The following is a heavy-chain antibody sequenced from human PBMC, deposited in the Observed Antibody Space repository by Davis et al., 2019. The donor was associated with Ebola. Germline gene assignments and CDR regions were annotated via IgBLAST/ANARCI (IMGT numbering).Heavy chain of an antibody. V-gene: IGHV3-21*01. J-gene: IGHJ6*02. D-gene: IGHD1-7*01. CDR2: ISSSSSYI. CDR3: ARDRGRTTRHYGMDV. CDR1: GFTFSSYS. Sequence: GESLKISCAASGFTFSSYSMNWVRQAPGKGLEWVSSISSSSSYIYYADSVKGRFTISRDNAKNSLYLQMNSLRAEDTAVYYCARDRGRTTRHYGMDVWGQGTTVTVSS.